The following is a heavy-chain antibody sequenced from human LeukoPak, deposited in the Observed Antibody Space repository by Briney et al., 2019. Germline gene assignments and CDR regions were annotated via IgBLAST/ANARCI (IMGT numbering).Heavy chain of an antibody. J-gene: IGHJ4*02. CDR1: GFTFRTYS. CDR2: IYGNGGET. V-gene: IGHV3-23*01. D-gene: IGHD6-13*01. Sequence: GGSLRLSCAASGFTFRTYSMSWVRQAPGKGLEWVSGIYGNGGETFYADSVKGRFTISRDNAKNSLFLQMNSLRAEDTAVYYCAKALIVAAGTWGQGTLVTVSS. CDR3: AKALIVAAGT.